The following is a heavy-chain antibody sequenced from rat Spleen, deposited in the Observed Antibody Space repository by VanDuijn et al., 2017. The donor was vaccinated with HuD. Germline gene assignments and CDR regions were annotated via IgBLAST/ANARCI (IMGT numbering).Heavy chain of an antibody. D-gene: IGHD1-7*01. CDR3: AVAGYGY. CDR2: ISPSGGST. CDR1: GFTFRNYG. Sequence: EVQLVESGGGLVQPGESLKLSCAASGFTFRNYGMHWIRQAPTKGLEWVASISPSGGSTYYPDSVKGRFTISRDNAKSTLYLQMNSLRSEDTATYYCAVAGYGYWGQGVMVTVSS. V-gene: IGHV5-19*01. J-gene: IGHJ2*01.